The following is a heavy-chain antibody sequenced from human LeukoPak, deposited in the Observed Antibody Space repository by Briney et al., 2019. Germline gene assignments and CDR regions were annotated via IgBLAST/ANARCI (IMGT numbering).Heavy chain of an antibody. Sequence: GGSLRLSCAASGFTFSSYSMNWVRQAPGKGLEWVSSISSSSSYIYYADSVKGRFTISRDNAKNSLYLQMNSLRAEDTAVYYCVGAAAGSDAFDIWGQGTMVTVSS. J-gene: IGHJ3*02. CDR1: GFTFSSYS. CDR3: VGAAAGSDAFDI. V-gene: IGHV3-21*01. CDR2: ISSSSSYI. D-gene: IGHD6-13*01.